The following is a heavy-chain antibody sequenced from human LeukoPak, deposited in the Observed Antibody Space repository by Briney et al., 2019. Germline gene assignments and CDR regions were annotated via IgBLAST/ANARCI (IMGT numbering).Heavy chain of an antibody. J-gene: IGHJ6*02. D-gene: IGHD1-1*01. V-gene: IGHV4-39*01. CDR3: ARSGGRTTLGFVDV. CDR1: GGSISSTDYY. Sequence: PSETLSLTCTVSGGSISSTDYYWGWIRQPPGKGLEWFGSIYYSGSTYYNPSLKSRVTISVDTSKNQFSLKLTSVTAAETAVYYCARSGGRTTLGFVDVWGQGTTVTVSS. CDR2: IYYSGST.